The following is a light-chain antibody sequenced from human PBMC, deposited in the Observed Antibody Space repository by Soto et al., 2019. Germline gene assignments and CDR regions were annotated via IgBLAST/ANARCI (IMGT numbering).Light chain of an antibody. Sequence: DIQMTQSPSTLSASVGDRVTITCRASQTIDSWLAWYQQSPGKPPNLLIYKASTLASGVPSRFSGSGSGTEFTLTINSLQPDDFATYYCQQYHIYSGTFGQGTKV. CDR1: QTIDSW. J-gene: IGKJ1*01. V-gene: IGKV1-5*03. CDR2: KAS. CDR3: QQYHIYSGT.